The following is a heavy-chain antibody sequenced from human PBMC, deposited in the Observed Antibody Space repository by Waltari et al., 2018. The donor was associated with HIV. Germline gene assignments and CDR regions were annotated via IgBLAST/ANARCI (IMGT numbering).Heavy chain of an antibody. CDR3: VRDHPGYVPIDQ. CDR2: IERDKKDS. CDR1: GFKFSQFS. D-gene: IGHD5-12*01. J-gene: IGHJ1*01. Sequence: EVKLVESGGGRVEPGGSLRLSCVASGFKFSQFSMNWVRQSPGRGLEWVASIERDKKDSFYAESVKGRFTISRDNSEDSLFLHMDALKVEDTATYFCVRDHPGYVPIDQWGQGTLVTV. V-gene: IGHV3-21*02.